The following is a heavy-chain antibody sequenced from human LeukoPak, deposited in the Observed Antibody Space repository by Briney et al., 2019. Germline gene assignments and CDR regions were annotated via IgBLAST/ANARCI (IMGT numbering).Heavy chain of an antibody. V-gene: IGHV3-53*01. Sequence: GGSLRLSCAASGFTVSSNYMSWVRQAPGKGLEWVSVIYSGGSTYYADSVKGRFTISGDNSKNTLYLQMNSLRAEDTAVYYCAKDRGGDLVRGVITYYFDYWGQGTLVTVSS. D-gene: IGHD3-10*01. CDR2: IYSGGST. CDR1: GFTVSSNY. CDR3: AKDRGGDLVRGVITYYFDY. J-gene: IGHJ4*02.